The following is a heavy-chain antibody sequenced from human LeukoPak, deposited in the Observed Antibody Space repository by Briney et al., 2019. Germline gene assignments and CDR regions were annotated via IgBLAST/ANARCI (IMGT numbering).Heavy chain of an antibody. CDR3: AKAVVPVISQHYFDY. CDR2: INSDGRRT. J-gene: IGHJ4*02. CDR1: GFTFSSYW. Sequence: GGSLRLSCAASGFTFSSYWMHWVRQAPGKGLVWVSRINSDGRRTSYADSVKGRFTISRDNAKNTLYLQMNSLRAEDTAVYYCAKAVVPVISQHYFDYWGQGILVTVSS. D-gene: IGHD3-22*01. V-gene: IGHV3-74*01.